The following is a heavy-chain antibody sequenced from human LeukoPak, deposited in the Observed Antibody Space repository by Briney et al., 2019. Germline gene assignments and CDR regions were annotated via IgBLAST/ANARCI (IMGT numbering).Heavy chain of an antibody. CDR2: FDPEDGET. D-gene: IGHD3-10*01. CDR3: AKHLWRDLLWSGEGYYFGS. Sequence: GASVKVSCKVSGHTLTELSMHWVRQAPGKGLEWMGSFDPEDGETMYAQKFQGRVTMTEDTSTDTAYMELSSLRSEDTAVYYCAKHLWRDLLWSGEGYYFGSWGQGTLVTVSS. J-gene: IGHJ4*02. CDR1: GHTLTELS. V-gene: IGHV1-24*01.